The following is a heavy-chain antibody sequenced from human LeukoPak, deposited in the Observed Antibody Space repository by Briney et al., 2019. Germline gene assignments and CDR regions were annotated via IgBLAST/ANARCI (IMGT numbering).Heavy chain of an antibody. CDR3: ARAPNYDFWSGYYFDP. Sequence: GSSVKVSCKASGGTFSNYAISWVRQAPGQGLEWMGGIIPIFGTANYAQKFQGRVTITTDESTSTAYMELSSLRSEDTAVYYCARAPNYDFWSGYYFDPWGQGTLVTVSS. V-gene: IGHV1-69*05. CDR2: IIPIFGTA. D-gene: IGHD3-3*01. CDR1: GGTFSNYA. J-gene: IGHJ5*02.